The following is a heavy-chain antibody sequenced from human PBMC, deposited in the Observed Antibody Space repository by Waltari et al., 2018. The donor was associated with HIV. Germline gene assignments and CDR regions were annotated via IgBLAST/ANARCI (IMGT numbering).Heavy chain of an antibody. Sequence: QVQLLQSGAEVKKPGASVTVSCQVSGYTLTELSMHWVRQAPGKGLEWMGGFDPEDGETIYAQKFQGRVTMTEDTSTDTAYMELSSLRSEDTAVYYCATYLGYCSGGSCFGDYWGQGTLVTVSS. D-gene: IGHD2-15*01. V-gene: IGHV1-24*01. CDR1: GYTLTELS. J-gene: IGHJ4*02. CDR3: ATYLGYCSGGSCFGDY. CDR2: FDPEDGET.